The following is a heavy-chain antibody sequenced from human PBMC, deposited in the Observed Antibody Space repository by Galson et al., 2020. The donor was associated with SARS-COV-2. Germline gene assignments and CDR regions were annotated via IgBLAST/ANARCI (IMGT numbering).Heavy chain of an antibody. CDR2: INDDGSRT. Sequence: GGSLRLSCAASGFAFSRYWMQWVRQAPGKGLVSISRINDDGSRTNYADSVKGRFTMSRDNAKNTLYLQMNSLRAEDTAVYYCASGWSFDYWGQGTLVTVSS. CDR3: ASGWSFDY. J-gene: IGHJ4*02. D-gene: IGHD6-19*01. CDR1: GFAFSRYW. V-gene: IGHV3-74*01.